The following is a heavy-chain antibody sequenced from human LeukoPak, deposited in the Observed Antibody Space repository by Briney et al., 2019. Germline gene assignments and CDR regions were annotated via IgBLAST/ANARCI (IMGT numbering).Heavy chain of an antibody. CDR3: ARGVSFDY. V-gene: IGHV4-39*01. CDR1: GGSISSSSYY. Sequence: PSETLSLTCTVSGGSISSSSYYWGWILQPPGKGLEWIGSIYYTGSTYYNPSLKRRVTISADTSKNEFSLKLSSVTAADTAVYYCARGVSFDYWGQGTLVTVSS. D-gene: IGHD3-10*01. J-gene: IGHJ4*02. CDR2: IYYTGST.